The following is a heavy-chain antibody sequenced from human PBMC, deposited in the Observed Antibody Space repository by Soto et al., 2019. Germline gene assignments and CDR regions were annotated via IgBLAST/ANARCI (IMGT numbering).Heavy chain of an antibody. V-gene: IGHV1-69*13. CDR3: AKDHDEDFGYDLDYFNY. J-gene: IGHJ4*02. D-gene: IGHD5-12*01. CDR2: IITIFGTA. Sequence: ASVKVSCKASGGTFSSYAISWVRQAPGQGLEWKGGIITIFGTANYAQKFQGRVTITADESTSTAYMEMNSLRSEDTSFYYCAKDHDEDFGYDLDYFNYWGQGALVTVSS. CDR1: GGTFSSYA.